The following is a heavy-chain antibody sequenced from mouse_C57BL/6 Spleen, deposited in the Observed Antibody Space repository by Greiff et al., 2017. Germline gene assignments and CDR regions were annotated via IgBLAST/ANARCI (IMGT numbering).Heavy chain of an antibody. CDR1: GYTFTSYW. Sequence: QVQLQQPGAELVKPGASVKLSCKASGYTFTSYWMQWVKQRPGHGLEWIGEIDPSDNYTNYNQKFQGKATLTVDTSSSTAYMQLSSLTSEDSAVYYCARWRDVGYWGQGTTLTVSS. D-gene: IGHD3-3*01. J-gene: IGHJ2*01. V-gene: IGHV1-50*01. CDR2: IDPSDNYT. CDR3: ARWRDVGY.